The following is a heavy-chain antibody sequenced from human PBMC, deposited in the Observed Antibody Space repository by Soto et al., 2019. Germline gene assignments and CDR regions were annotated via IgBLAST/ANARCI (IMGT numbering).Heavy chain of an antibody. J-gene: IGHJ4*02. Sequence: QVQLQQWGAGLLKPSETLSLTCAVYGGSFSGYYWSWIRQPPGKGLEWIGEINHSGSTNYNPSLKSRVTISVDPSKNQFSLKLSSVTAADTAVYYCARGQVGYCSGGSCYSFGYWGQGTLVTVSS. CDR3: ARGQVGYCSGGSCYSFGY. CDR2: INHSGST. V-gene: IGHV4-34*01. CDR1: GGSFSGYY. D-gene: IGHD2-15*01.